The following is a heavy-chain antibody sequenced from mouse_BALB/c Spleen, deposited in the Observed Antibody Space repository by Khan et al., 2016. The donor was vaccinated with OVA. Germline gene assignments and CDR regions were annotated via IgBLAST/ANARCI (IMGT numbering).Heavy chain of an antibody. CDR2: ISSGSSTI. V-gene: IGHV5-17*02. J-gene: IGHJ2*01. Sequence: EVELVESGGGLVQPGGSRKLSCAASGFTFSGFGMHWVRQAPEKGLEWVAYISSGSSTIYYADTVKGRFTISRDNHKNTLFLQMASLSAEDTAMYYCARTGYYYFDYWGQGTTRTVSS. CDR3: ARTGYYYFDY. CDR1: GFTFSGFG. D-gene: IGHD2-3*01.